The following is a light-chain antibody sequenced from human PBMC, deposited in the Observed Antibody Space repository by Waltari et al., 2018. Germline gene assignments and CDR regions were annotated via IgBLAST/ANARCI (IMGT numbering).Light chain of an antibody. CDR3: QQYDTFLGT. CDR1: QNINIW. V-gene: IGKV1-5*03. J-gene: IGKJ1*01. Sequence: DIQMTQSPSILSASIGDRVTITCRASQNINIWLAWYQHKPEKGPRLLIYKASTLERGVSSRFSCSGTGTNFSLTITSLQPDDSATYYCQQYDTFLGTFGQGTRLDI. CDR2: KAS.